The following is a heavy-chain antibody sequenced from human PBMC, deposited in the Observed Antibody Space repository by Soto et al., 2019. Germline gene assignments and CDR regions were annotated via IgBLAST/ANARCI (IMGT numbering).Heavy chain of an antibody. CDR2: VRKNANSYTT. V-gene: IGHV3-72*01. D-gene: IGHD3-16*01. J-gene: IGHJ5*02. CDR1: GFTFSDFY. Sequence: PGGSLRLSCAAAGFTFSDFYMDWIRQAPGKGLEWIGRVRKNANSYTTTYTTEYAASVKGRFTISRDDSENSLYLQMNSLKTEDTAIYYCSRYILTARARYSDPWGQGTLVTV. CDR3: SRYILTARARYSDP.